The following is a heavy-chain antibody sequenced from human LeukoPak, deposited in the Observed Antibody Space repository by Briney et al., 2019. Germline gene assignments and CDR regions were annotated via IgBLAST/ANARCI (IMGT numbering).Heavy chain of an antibody. CDR3: ARGGNHGYYYYYMDV. CDR1: GYSFTSYW. V-gene: IGHV5-51*01. D-gene: IGHD1-14*01. J-gene: IGHJ6*03. Sequence: GESLKISCKGSGYSFTSYWIGWVRQMPGKGLEWMGSIYPDDSDTRYNPSFEGQVTISADKSSSTAYLQWSSLKASDTGMYYCARGGNHGYYYYYMDVWGKGTTLTVCS. CDR2: IYPDDSDT.